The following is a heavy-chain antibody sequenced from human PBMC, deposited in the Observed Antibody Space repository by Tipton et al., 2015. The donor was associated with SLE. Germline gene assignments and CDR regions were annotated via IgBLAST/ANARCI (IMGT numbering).Heavy chain of an antibody. CDR2: IIHSGVT. D-gene: IGHD2-2*01. V-gene: IGHV4-34*12. CDR3: ARVAPAEVFDY. J-gene: IGHJ4*02. CDR1: GESFNGYF. Sequence: GLVKPSQTLSLTCAVYGESFNGYFWTWIRQPPGKGLEWIAEIIHSGVTNYNPSLRSRVTISVDVSKNQVSLKLSSVTAADTAVYYCARVAPAEVFDYWGQGTLVTVSS.